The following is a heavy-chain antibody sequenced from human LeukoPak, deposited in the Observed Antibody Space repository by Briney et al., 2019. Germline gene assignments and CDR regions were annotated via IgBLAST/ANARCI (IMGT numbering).Heavy chain of an antibody. D-gene: IGHD3-9*01. CDR1: GGSISSSSYY. V-gene: IGHV4-39*01. Sequence: SETLSLTCTVSGGSISSSSYYWGWIRQPPGKGLEWIGSIYYSGSTYYNPSLKSRVTISVDTSKNQFPLKLSSVTAADTAVYYCARTLELRYFDWFPYFDYWGQGTLVTVSS. CDR2: IYYSGST. CDR3: ARTLELRYFDWFPYFDY. J-gene: IGHJ4*02.